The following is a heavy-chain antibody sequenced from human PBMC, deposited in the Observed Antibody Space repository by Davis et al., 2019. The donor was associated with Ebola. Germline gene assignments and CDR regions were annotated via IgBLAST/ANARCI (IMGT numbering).Heavy chain of an antibody. CDR1: CYSSTSYW. D-gene: IGHD1-26*01. J-gene: IGHJ4*02. Sequence: ESLITSCKGSCYSSTSYWIGWVRQLPVTRLERRALIYSADPDTRYSPSFQGQVTISADKSISTAYLQWSSLKASDTAMYYCARHRGSGLGQADYWGQGTLVTVSS. V-gene: IGHV5-51*01. CDR2: IYSADPDT. CDR3: ARHRGSGLGQADY.